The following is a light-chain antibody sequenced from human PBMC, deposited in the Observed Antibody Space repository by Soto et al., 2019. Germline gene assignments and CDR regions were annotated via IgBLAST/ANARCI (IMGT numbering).Light chain of an antibody. CDR3: QQYNNWPRT. CDR2: GAS. V-gene: IGKV3-15*01. J-gene: IGKJ1*01. Sequence: EIVMTQSPVTLSVSPGERATLSCRASQRVSSNLAWYQQKPGQAPRLLIYGASTRATGIPARFSGSGSGTEFTVTISSLQSEDFAVYYCQQYNNWPRTFGQGTKVEIK. CDR1: QRVSSN.